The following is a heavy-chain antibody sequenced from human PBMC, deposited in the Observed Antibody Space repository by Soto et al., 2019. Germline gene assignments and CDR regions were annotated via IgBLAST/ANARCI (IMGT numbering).Heavy chain of an antibody. CDR1: GFDFRNYA. Sequence: VGSLRLSCAASGFDFRNYAMHWVRQSPGKGPEWVAITSDDGDIQYYADSVKGRFTISRDNSKNTLYLQMTSLRSEDAAVYFCARAVDAAMDPLDYWGQGTLVTVSS. J-gene: IGHJ4*02. CDR2: TSDDGDIQ. CDR3: ARAVDAAMDPLDY. V-gene: IGHV3-30-3*01. D-gene: IGHD5-18*01.